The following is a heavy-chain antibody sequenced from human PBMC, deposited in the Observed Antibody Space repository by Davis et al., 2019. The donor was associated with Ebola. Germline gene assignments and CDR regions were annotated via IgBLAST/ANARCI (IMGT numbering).Heavy chain of an antibody. D-gene: IGHD1-7*01. CDR2: ISASGGNR. Sequence: GESLKISCAASGFTFSSYGMSWVRQTPGKGLKWVSGISASGGNRYYGDSVKGRFTISRDNSKNTLYLQMNSLRAEDTAVYYCAKFSLSGTIYYHGMDVWGQGTTVTVSS. CDR1: GFTFSSYG. V-gene: IGHV3-23*01. J-gene: IGHJ6*02. CDR3: AKFSLSGTIYYHGMDV.